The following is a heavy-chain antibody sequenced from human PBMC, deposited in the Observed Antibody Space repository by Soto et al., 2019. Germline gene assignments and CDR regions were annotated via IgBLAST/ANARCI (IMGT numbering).Heavy chain of an antibody. J-gene: IGHJ2*01. CDR1: GYTFTSYG. CDR2: ISGYNGNT. D-gene: IGHD2-2*01. CDR3: ARRCSSTTCVAL. V-gene: IGHV1-18*01. Sequence: QVQLVQSGAEVKKPGASVKVSCKASGYTFTSYGICWVRQAPGQGLEWLGWISGYNGNTNYAQNLRGRVTLTTDTATSAVYMELRSLRDADTAVYYCARRCSSTTCVALWGRGTLVIVSS.